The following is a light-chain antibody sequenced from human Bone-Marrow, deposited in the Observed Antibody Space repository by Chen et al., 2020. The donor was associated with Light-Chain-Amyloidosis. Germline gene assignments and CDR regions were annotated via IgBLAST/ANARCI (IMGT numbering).Light chain of an antibody. CDR2: GSS. CDR1: QTISSNY. J-gene: IGKJ4*01. CDR3: QQYGTSPLT. V-gene: IGKV3-20*01. Sequence: EIVLKQSPGTLYWSPGEGAHLSCRASQTISSNYLTWYQQIFGQAPRLLIYGSSSRATGIPDRFTGSGSGTDFTLTINRLEPEDFAMYYCQQYGTSPLTFGGGTKVEIK.